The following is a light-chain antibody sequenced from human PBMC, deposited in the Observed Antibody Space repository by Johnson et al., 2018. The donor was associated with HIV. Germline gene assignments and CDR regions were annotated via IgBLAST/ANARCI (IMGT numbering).Light chain of an antibody. Sequence: QSVLTQPPSVSAAPGQKVTISCSGSSSNIGNNYVSWYQQLPGTAPKLLIYDNHKRPSGIPDRFSGSKSGTSATLGITGLQTGDAADYYCGTWDSSLSAYVFGTGTKVTVL. CDR2: DNH. CDR3: GTWDSSLSAYV. V-gene: IGLV1-51*02. J-gene: IGLJ1*01. CDR1: SSNIGNNY.